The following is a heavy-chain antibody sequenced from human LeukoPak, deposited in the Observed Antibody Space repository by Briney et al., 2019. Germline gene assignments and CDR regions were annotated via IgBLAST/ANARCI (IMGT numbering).Heavy chain of an antibody. J-gene: IGHJ6*02. D-gene: IGHD5-12*01. CDR3: TRLRGSSGSWGPALNGMHV. CDR1: GFTFSGYA. Sequence: GGSLKLSCAASGFTFSGYAMHWVRQASGKGLEWLGRIRSKANNYATAYAVSVRGMFPLSRDDSKNTADLQMNSLKTEDTAVYYCTRLRGSSGSWGPALNGMHVWGPGTTVTVSS. CDR2: IRSKANNYAT. V-gene: IGHV3-73*01.